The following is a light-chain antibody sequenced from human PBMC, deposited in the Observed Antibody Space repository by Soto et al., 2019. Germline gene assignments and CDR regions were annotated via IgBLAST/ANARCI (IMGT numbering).Light chain of an antibody. CDR1: QIIRTY. V-gene: IGKV1-39*01. Sequence: DIQMTQSPSSLSASVGDRVTITCRASQIIRTYLNWYQQKPGKAPKLLIYSASTLQSGVPSRFSGSGSGTNFTLTISSLQPEDFATYYCQQLNSYPTFGQGTRLEIK. J-gene: IGKJ5*01. CDR3: QQLNSYPT. CDR2: SAS.